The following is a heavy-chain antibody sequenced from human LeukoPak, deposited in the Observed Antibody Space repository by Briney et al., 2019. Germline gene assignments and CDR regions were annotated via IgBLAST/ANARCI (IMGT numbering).Heavy chain of an antibody. CDR2: IDPSDSYT. D-gene: IGHD6-19*01. CDR1: GYSFTSYW. V-gene: IGHV5-10-1*01. Sequence: GESLKISCKGSGYSFTSYWISWVRQMPGKGLEWMGRIDPSDSYTNYSPSFKGHVTISADKSISTAYLQWSSLKASDTAMYYCARPSSGWYVLDYWGQGTLVTVSS. J-gene: IGHJ4*02. CDR3: ARPSSGWYVLDY.